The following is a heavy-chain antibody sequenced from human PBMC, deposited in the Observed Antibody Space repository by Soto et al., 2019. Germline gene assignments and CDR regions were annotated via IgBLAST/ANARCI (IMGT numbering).Heavy chain of an antibody. J-gene: IGHJ5*02. CDR3: ARVRYYDLWSGYPPLYNWFYP. Sequence: EVQLVESGGGLVQPGGSLRLSCAASGFTFSSYWMSWVRQAPGKGLEWVANIKQDGSEKYYVDSVKGRFTISSDNAKNSLYLQMKNLRAEDTAVYYCARVRYYDLWSGYPPLYNWFYPWGQGTLVTVSS. CDR2: IKQDGSEK. CDR1: GFTFSSYW. D-gene: IGHD3-3*01. V-gene: IGHV3-7*01.